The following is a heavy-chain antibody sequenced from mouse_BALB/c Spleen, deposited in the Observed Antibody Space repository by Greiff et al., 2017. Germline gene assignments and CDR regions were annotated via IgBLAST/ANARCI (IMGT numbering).Heavy chain of an antibody. V-gene: IGHV1-87*01. CDR1: GYTFTSYW. D-gene: IGHD2-14*01. CDR2: IYPGDGDT. J-gene: IGHJ3*01. Sequence: LQESGAELARPGASVKLSCKASGYTFTSYWMQWVKQRPGQGLEWIGAIYPGDGDTRYTQKFKGKATLTADTSSSTAYMQLSSLASEDSAVYYCAKGGVRPFAYWGQGTLVTVSA. CDR3: AKGGVRPFAY.